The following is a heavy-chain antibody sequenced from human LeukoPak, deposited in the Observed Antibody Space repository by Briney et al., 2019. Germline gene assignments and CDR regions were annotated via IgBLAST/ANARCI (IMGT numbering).Heavy chain of an antibody. V-gene: IGHV4-39*01. CDR3: ASPSTSSSAYEY. Sequence: PSETLSLTCSVSGGSISSSSYYWGWIRQPPGKGLEWIGSINYKGNTYYNASLKSRVTISVDTSKNQFSLKLDSATAADTAVYYCASPSTSSSAYEYWGQGTLVTVSS. J-gene: IGHJ4*02. CDR1: GGSISSSSYY. CDR2: INYKGNT. D-gene: IGHD6-6*01.